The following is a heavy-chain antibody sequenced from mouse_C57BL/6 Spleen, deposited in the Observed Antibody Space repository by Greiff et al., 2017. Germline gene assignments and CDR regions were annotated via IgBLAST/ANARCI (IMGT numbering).Heavy chain of an antibody. Sequence: QVQLQQPGAELVKPGASVKLSCKASGYTFTSYWMHWVKQRPGQGLEWIGMIHPNSGSTNYNETFKSKATLTVDKSSSTAYMQLSSLTSEDSAVYYCARAGYYYFDYGGQGTTLTVSS. V-gene: IGHV1-64*01. CDR3: ARAGYYYFDY. CDR2: IHPNSGST. D-gene: IGHD2-3*01. J-gene: IGHJ2*01. CDR1: GYTFTSYW.